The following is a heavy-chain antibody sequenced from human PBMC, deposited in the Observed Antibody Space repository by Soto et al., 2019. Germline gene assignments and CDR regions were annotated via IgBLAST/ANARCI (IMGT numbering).Heavy chain of an antibody. CDR3: ARSPVLRFLEWPSGFDY. Sequence: QVQLQESGPGLVKPSETLSLTCTVSGGSISSYYWSWIRQPPGKGLEWIGYIYYSGSTNYNPSLKSRVTISVDTSKTQFSLKVSSVTAADTAVYYCARSPVLRFLEWPSGFDYWGQGTLVTVSS. V-gene: IGHV4-59*01. CDR1: GGSISSYY. J-gene: IGHJ4*02. CDR2: IYYSGST. D-gene: IGHD3-3*01.